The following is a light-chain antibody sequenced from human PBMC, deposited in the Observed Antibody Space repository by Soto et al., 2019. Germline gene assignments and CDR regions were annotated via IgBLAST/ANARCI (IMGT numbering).Light chain of an antibody. CDR1: QGMSSW. V-gene: IGKV1D-12*01. CDR2: AAS. Sequence: DIQMTQSPSSVSASVGDRVTITCRASQGMSSWLAWYQQKQGKAPKLLIYAASSLQSGVPSRFSGSGSGTDFTLTISSLQPEDFATYYCQQANSFPGTRGQGTKVDIK. CDR3: QQANSFPGT. J-gene: IGKJ1*01.